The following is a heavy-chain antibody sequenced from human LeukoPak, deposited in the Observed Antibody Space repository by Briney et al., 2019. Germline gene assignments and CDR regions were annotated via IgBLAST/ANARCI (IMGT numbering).Heavy chain of an antibody. D-gene: IGHD2-2*01. CDR3: ARASGMIVPAAIYYYYYMDV. J-gene: IGHJ6*03. V-gene: IGHV4-61*02. CDR2: IYTSGST. CDR1: GGSISSGSYY. Sequence: SETLSLTCTVSGGSISSGSYYWSWIRQPAGKGLEWIGRIYTSGSTNYNPSLKSRVTISVDTSKNQFSLKLSSVTAADTAVYYCARASGMIVPAAIYYYYYMDVWGKGTTVTVSS.